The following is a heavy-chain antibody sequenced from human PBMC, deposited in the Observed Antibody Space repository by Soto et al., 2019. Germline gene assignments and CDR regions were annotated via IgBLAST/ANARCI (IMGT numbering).Heavy chain of an antibody. V-gene: IGHV4-39*01. CDR2: LYYGGMT. Sequence: QLELQESGPGLVKPSETLSLTCTVSGGSFGSNNYFWGWIRQPPGKGLEWIASLYYGGMTYYNPSLRSRVTISVDTSKSQFSLGLTSVTAADTAVYDGATAPETFSPAGYYINWFDPWGQGTLVTVSS. CDR3: ATAPETFSPAGYYINWFDP. CDR1: GGSFGSNNYF. D-gene: IGHD3-9*01. J-gene: IGHJ5*02.